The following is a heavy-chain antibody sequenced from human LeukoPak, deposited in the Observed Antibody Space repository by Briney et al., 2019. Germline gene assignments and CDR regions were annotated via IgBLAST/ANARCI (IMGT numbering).Heavy chain of an antibody. CDR2: ISSSSSYI. Sequence: GGSLRLSCAASGFTFSSYSMNWVRQAPGKGLEWVSSISSSSSYIYYADSVKGRFTISRDNAKNSLYLQMNSLRAEDTAVYYCATEPHDFWSGYYTPGDYWGQGTLATVSS. V-gene: IGHV3-21*01. CDR3: ATEPHDFWSGYYTPGDY. D-gene: IGHD3-3*01. J-gene: IGHJ4*02. CDR1: GFTFSSYS.